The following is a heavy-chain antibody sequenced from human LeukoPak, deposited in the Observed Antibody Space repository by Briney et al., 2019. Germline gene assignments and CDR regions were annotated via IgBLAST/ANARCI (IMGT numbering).Heavy chain of an antibody. V-gene: IGHV1-8*02. D-gene: IGHD2-2*02. J-gene: IGHJ4*02. CDR1: GYTFTGYY. Sequence: GASVKVSCKASGYTFTGYYMHWVRQAPGQGLEWMGWMNPNSGNTGYAQKFQGRVTMTRNTSISTAYMELSSLRSEDTAVCYCARGEREYQLLYGDYWGQGTLVTVSS. CDR3: ARGEREYQLLYGDY. CDR2: MNPNSGNT.